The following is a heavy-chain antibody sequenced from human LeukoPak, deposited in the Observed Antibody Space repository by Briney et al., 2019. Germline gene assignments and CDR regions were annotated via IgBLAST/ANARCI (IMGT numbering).Heavy chain of an antibody. D-gene: IGHD2-15*01. CDR3: AKLRCSGGTCSSEEDY. Sequence: GGSLRLSCAAFGFTFSSYEMNWVRQAPGKGLEWVSAIYTGGSTYYTDSVKGRFTISRDNSKNTVYLQMSSLRGEDTAVYHCAKLRCSGGTCSSEEDYWGQGTLVTVSS. CDR2: IYTGGST. CDR1: GFTFSSYE. V-gene: IGHV3-NL1*01. J-gene: IGHJ4*02.